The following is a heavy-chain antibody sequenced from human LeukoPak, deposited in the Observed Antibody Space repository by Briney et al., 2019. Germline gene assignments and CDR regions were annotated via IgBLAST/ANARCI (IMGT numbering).Heavy chain of an antibody. CDR3: AREEQWLVRSFDY. V-gene: IGHV4-61*02. Sequence: SETLSLTCTVSGGSISSGSYYWSWIRQPAGKGLEWIGRIHTSGSTNYNPSLKSRVTISVDTSKNQFSLKLSSVTAADTAVYYCAREEQWLVRSFDYWGQGTLVTVSS. J-gene: IGHJ4*02. D-gene: IGHD6-19*01. CDR2: IHTSGST. CDR1: GGSISSGSYY.